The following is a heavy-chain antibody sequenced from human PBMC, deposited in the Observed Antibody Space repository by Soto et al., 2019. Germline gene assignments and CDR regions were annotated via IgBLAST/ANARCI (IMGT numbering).Heavy chain of an antibody. CDR3: ARSSGSYSPTFFDH. J-gene: IGHJ4*02. Sequence: ASVKVSCKASGYTFTSYGISWVRQAPGQGLEWMGGVLGVFGTANYAQKFQGRVTITADKSTTTAYMELRSLRSEDTAVYYCARSSGSYSPTFFDHWGQGTLVTVS. CDR1: GYTFTSYG. CDR2: VLGVFGTA. V-gene: IGHV1-69*06. D-gene: IGHD1-26*01.